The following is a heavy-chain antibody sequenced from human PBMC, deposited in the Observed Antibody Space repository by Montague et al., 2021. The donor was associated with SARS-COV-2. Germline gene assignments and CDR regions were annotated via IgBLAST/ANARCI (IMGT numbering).Heavy chain of an antibody. J-gene: IGHJ4*02. CDR3: AREWGSYSGRFDY. D-gene: IGHD1-26*01. CDR2: SYTSGSI. V-gene: IGHV4-61*02. CDR1: GDSITSGSYY. Sequence: TLSLTCTVSGDSITSGSYYWNWVRQPAGKGLEWVGRSYTSGSIDCNPSLKSRLTISVDTSKNQFSLKLSSVTAADTAVYFCAREWGSYSGRFDYWGQGALVTVSS.